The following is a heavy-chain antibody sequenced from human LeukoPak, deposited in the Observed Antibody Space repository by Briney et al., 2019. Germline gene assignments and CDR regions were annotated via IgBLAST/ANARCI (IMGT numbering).Heavy chain of an antibody. Sequence: PSETLPLTCTVSGGSISSYYWSWIRQPPGKGLEWIGYIYYSGSTNYNPSLKSRVTTSVDTSKNQFSLKLSSVTAADTAVYYCASTSPYCSSTSCYLNWFDPWGQGTLVTVSS. CDR2: IYYSGST. CDR1: GGSISSYY. J-gene: IGHJ5*02. CDR3: ASTSPYCSSTSCYLNWFDP. D-gene: IGHD2-2*01. V-gene: IGHV4-59*01.